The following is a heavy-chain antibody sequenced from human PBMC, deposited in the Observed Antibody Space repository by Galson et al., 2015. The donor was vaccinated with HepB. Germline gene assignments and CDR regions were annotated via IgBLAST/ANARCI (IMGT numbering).Heavy chain of an antibody. V-gene: IGHV3-33*01. CDR3: ARGESDKDSEPPDD. CDR2: IWYDGSEK. CDR1: GLASHNYA. Sequence: SLRLSCAASGLASHNYAMHWVRQAPGKGLEWMAVIWYDGSEKYYADSVKRRFTISRDNSKNILFLDMNSLRVEDTAIYYCARGESDKDSEPPDDWGQGTLVTVSS. J-gene: IGHJ4*02. D-gene: IGHD1-26*01.